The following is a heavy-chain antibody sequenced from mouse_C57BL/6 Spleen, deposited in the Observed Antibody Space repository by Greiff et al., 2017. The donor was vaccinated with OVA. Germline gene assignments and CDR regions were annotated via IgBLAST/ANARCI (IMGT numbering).Heavy chain of an antibody. J-gene: IGHJ4*01. D-gene: IGHD2-3*01. Sequence: QVQLKQSGAELAKPGASVKLSCKASGYTFTSYWMHWVKQRPGQGLEWIGYINPSSGYTKYNQKFKDKATLTADKSSSTAYMQLSSLTSEDSAGDYCARSDGYHAMDYWGQGTSVTVSS. V-gene: IGHV1-7*01. CDR3: ARSDGYHAMDY. CDR2: INPSSGYT. CDR1: GYTFTSYW.